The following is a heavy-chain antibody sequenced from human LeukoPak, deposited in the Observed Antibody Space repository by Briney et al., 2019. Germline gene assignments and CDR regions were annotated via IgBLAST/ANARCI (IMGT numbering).Heavy chain of an antibody. CDR2: IGQDGRKK. J-gene: IGHJ4*02. D-gene: IGHD4-17*01. V-gene: IGHV3-7*01. Sequence: GGSLRLSCAASGFTFSNYWMGWVRQAPGKGLECVANIGQDGRKKYYVDSMKGRFTISRDNAQNSLYLQMDSLRVEDSAVYYCARHGDYSFDYWGRGTLVPVSS. CDR1: GFTFSNYW. CDR3: ARHGDYSFDY.